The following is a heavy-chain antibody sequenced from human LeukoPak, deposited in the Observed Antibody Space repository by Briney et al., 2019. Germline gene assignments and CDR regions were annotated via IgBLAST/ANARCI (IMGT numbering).Heavy chain of an antibody. CDR3: ARDSGTVSDAFDI. V-gene: IGHV1-46*01. CDR2: INPSGGST. J-gene: IGHJ3*02. CDR1: GYTFISYY. D-gene: IGHD4-11*01. Sequence: ASVKVSCKTSGYTFISYYIHWVRQAPGQGLEWMGIINPSGGSTRYAQKFQGRVTMTRDTSTGTIYMELSSLRSEDTAVYFCARDSGTVSDAFDIWGQGTMVTVSS.